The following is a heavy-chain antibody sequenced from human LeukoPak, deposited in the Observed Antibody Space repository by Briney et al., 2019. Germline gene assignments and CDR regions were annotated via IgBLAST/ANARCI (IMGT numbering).Heavy chain of an antibody. CDR3: ARGYSGSYRVDY. J-gene: IGHJ4*02. CDR1: GFTFSSYW. V-gene: IGHV3-74*01. CDR2: INSDGSTT. Sequence: GGSLRLSCAASGFTFSSYWMHWVRQAPGKGLVWVSRINSDGSTTTYADSVKGRFTISRDNAKNTLYLQMNSLGAEDMAVYYCARGYSGSYRVDYWGQGTLVTVSS. D-gene: IGHD1-26*01.